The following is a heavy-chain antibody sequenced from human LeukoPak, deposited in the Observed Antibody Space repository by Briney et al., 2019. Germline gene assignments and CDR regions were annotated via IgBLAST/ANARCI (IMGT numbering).Heavy chain of an antibody. Sequence: GGSLRLSCAASGFTFDDYAMHWVRQAPGKGLEWVSGISWNSGSIGYADSVKGRFTISRDNAKNSLYLQMNSLRAEDTALYYCAKDIHYYESSGYYDYWGQGTLVTVSS. CDR3: AKDIHYYESSGYYDY. CDR2: ISWNSGSI. CDR1: GFTFDDYA. D-gene: IGHD3-22*01. J-gene: IGHJ4*02. V-gene: IGHV3-9*01.